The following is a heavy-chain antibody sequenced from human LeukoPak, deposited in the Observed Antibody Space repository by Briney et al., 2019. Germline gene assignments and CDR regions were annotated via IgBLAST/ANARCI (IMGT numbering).Heavy chain of an antibody. J-gene: IGHJ4*02. Sequence: GGSLRLSCAASGFTVSSNYMSWVRQAPGKGLEWVSVIYSGGSTYYADSVKGRFTISRDNAKNSLYLQMNSLRAEDTAVYYCAKDKGSSSWYGGFDHWGQGTLVTVSS. CDR2: IYSGGST. V-gene: IGHV3-53*01. CDR1: GFTVSSNY. CDR3: AKDKGSSSWYGGFDH. D-gene: IGHD6-13*01.